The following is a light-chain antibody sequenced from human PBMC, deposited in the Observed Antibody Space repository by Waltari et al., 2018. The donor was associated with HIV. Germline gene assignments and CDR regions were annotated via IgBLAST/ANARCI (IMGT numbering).Light chain of an antibody. J-gene: IGKJ4*01. Sequence: ELVLTQSPATLSLSPGQRPTLPCRASQSVSSYLAWSQQKPAQAPRLLIYDASNRATGIPARFSGSGSGTDFTLTISSLEPEDFAVYYCQQRSNWPPGLTFGGGTKVEIK. CDR1: QSVSSY. V-gene: IGKV3-11*01. CDR2: DAS. CDR3: QQRSNWPPGLT.